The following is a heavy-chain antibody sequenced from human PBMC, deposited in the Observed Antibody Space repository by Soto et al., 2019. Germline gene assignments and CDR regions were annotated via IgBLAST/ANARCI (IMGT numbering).Heavy chain of an antibody. CDR1: GCTFSSYA. J-gene: IGHJ1*01. CDR3: AKDALIGYTYAYPY. D-gene: IGHD5-18*01. Sequence: EVQLLESGGGVVQPGGSLRRACAASGCTFSSYAMSWVRPAPGQELEWVSFIRGSGGNTYYADSVKGRFAISRDNSKNTLFLQMNSLRADDTAIYYCAKDALIGYTYAYPYWGQCTLVTVSS. CDR2: IRGSGGNT. V-gene: IGHV3-23*01.